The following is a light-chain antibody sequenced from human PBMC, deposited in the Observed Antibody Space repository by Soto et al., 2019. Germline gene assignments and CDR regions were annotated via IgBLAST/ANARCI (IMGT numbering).Light chain of an antibody. J-gene: IGLJ1*01. V-gene: IGLV2-8*01. CDR3: CSYTRSGSFV. CDR2: EVV. Sequence: QSVLTQPPSASGSPGQSVTISCTGTKSDIGVYDFVSWYQHHPGKAPRLIIYEVVQRPSGVPDRFSGSKSGNTASLTVSGLQAADEADYYCCSYTRSGSFVFGTGTKVTVL. CDR1: KSDIGVYDF.